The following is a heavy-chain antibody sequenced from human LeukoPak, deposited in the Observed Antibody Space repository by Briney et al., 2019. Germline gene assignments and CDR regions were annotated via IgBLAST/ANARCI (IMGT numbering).Heavy chain of an antibody. V-gene: IGHV3-30*18. D-gene: IGHD3-9*01. CDR2: ISYDGSNK. CDR3: AKAYYDILTGSDY. Sequence: GGSLRLSCAVSGFTFSSNAMHWDRQAPGKGLEWVAVISYDGSNKDYADSVKGRFTISRDNSKNTLYLQMNSLRAEDTAVYYCAKAYYDILTGSDYWGQGTLVTVSS. CDR1: GFTFSSNA. J-gene: IGHJ4*02.